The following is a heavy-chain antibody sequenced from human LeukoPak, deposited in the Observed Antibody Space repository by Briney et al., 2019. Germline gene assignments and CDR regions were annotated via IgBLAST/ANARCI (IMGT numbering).Heavy chain of an antibody. J-gene: IGHJ5*02. CDR3: ASLLNGGVAHWFDP. D-gene: IGHD7-27*01. Sequence: PSETLSLTCAVYGGSFSGYYWSWIRQPPGKGLEWIGEINHSGSTNYDPSLKSRVTISVDTSKNQFSLKLSSVTAADTAVYYCASLLNGGVAHWFDPWGQGTLVTVSS. CDR1: GGSFSGYY. V-gene: IGHV4-34*01. CDR2: INHSGST.